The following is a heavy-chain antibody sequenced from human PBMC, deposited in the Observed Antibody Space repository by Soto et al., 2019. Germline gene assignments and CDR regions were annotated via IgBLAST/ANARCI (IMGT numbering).Heavy chain of an antibody. Sequence: SETLSLTCTVSGGSIDLYYWGWIRQPPGKGLEYIGYVYYSGSTNYSPSLKSRVTLPVDTSKSQFSLRLSSVTAADTAVYYCARAHDFWGGRQQPIDSWGQGTLVTVSS. D-gene: IGHD3-3*01. CDR2: VYYSGST. J-gene: IGHJ4*02. V-gene: IGHV4-59*12. CDR3: ARAHDFWGGRQQPIDS. CDR1: GGSIDLYY.